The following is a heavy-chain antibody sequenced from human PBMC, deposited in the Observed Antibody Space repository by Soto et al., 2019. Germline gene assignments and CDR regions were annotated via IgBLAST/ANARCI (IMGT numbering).Heavy chain of an antibody. J-gene: IGHJ4*02. CDR2: IYYSGST. V-gene: IGHV4-39*01. Sequence: NPSETLSLTCTASGGSISSSSYYWGWIRQPPGKGLEWIGSIYYSGSTYYNPSLKSRVTISVDTSKNQFSLKLSSVTAADTAVYYCGSGSNFDYWGQGTLVTVSS. CDR1: GGSISSSSYY. CDR3: GSGSNFDY. D-gene: IGHD3-10*01.